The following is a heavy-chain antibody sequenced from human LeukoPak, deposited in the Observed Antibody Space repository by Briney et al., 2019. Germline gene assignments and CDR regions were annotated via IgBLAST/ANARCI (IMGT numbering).Heavy chain of an antibody. Sequence: ASVKVSCKASGYTFTGYYMHWERQAPGQGLEWMGWINPNGGGTNYAQKFQGRVTMTRDTSISTAYMELSRLRSDDTAVYYCARPCSTAAHDAFDIWGQGTMVTVSS. CDR1: GYTFTGYY. CDR2: INPNGGGT. J-gene: IGHJ3*02. D-gene: IGHD6-13*01. CDR3: ARPCSTAAHDAFDI. V-gene: IGHV1-2*02.